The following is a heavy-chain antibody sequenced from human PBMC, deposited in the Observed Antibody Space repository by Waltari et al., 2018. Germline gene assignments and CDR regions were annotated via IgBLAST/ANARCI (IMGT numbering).Heavy chain of an antibody. J-gene: IGHJ4*02. CDR3: ARASSGWADY. V-gene: IGHV1-2*02. CDR2: MNPNSGGT. CDR1: GYTFPGYY. D-gene: IGHD6-19*01. Sequence: QVQLVQSGAEVKKPGPSVKVSCTASGYTFPGYYMHWLRQAPGQGLEWMGWMNPNSGGTKYAQKFQGRVTMTRDTSISIAYMELSRLRADDTAVDYCARASSGWADYWGQGTLVTVSS.